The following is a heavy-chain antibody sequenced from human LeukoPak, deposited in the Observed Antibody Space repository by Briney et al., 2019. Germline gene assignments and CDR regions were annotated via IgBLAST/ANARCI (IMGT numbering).Heavy chain of an antibody. CDR3: ARDRALGMDY. CDR1: GGSVNSGAYY. D-gene: IGHD3-16*01. Sequence: PSQTLSLTCTVSGGSVNSGAYYWSWIRQFPGKGLEWIGQIFFTGRTDYDPSLKSRLAISIDTSRDQFSLELSSVSAADTATYYCARDRALGMDYWGQGILVTVSS. J-gene: IGHJ4*02. V-gene: IGHV4-31*03. CDR2: IFFTGRT.